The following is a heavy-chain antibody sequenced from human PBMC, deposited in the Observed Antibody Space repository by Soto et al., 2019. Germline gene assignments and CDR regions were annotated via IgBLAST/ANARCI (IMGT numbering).Heavy chain of an antibody. J-gene: IGHJ4*02. CDR2: ITGSGGTT. CDR1: GFTFSSYA. V-gene: IGHV3-23*01. D-gene: IGHD2-2*01. CDR3: AKPNLYCSSTSCYDY. Sequence: GGSLRLSCAGSGFTFSSYAMSWVRQAPGKGLEWVSAITGSGGTTYYADSFKGRFTISRDNSKNTLNLQMNSLRAEDTAVYYCAKPNLYCSSTSCYDYWGQGTLVTV.